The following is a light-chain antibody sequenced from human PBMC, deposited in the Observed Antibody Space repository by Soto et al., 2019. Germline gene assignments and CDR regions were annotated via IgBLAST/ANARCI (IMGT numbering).Light chain of an antibody. CDR1: QSVSNY. Sequence: TQSPSTLSASIGDRVTITCRASQSVSNYLAWYQQKPGQAPRLLIYDASNRATGIPARFSGSGSGTDFTLTISSLEPEDFAVYYCQQRSNWPLLTFGGGTKVEIK. V-gene: IGKV3-11*01. CDR3: QQRSNWPLLT. CDR2: DAS. J-gene: IGKJ4*01.